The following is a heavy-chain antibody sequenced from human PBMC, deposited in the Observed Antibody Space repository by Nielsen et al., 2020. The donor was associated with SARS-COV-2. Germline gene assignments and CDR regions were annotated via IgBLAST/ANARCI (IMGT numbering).Heavy chain of an antibody. D-gene: IGHD6-13*01. CDR3: AKVIAEIAAAPYGDWFDP. V-gene: IGHV1-69*04. Sequence: SVKVSGKASEGTFSSYAISWVRQAPGQGLEWMGRIIPILGIANYAQKFQGKVTITADKSTSTAYMELSSLRSEDTAVYYCAKVIAEIAAAPYGDWFDPWGQGTLVTVSS. CDR1: EGTFSSYA. J-gene: IGHJ5*02. CDR2: IIPILGIA.